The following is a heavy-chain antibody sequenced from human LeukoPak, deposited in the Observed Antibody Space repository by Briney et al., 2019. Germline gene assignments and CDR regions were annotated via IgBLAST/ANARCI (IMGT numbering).Heavy chain of an antibody. CDR3: ARSAEWLPYAFDI. V-gene: IGHV4-59*01. J-gene: IGHJ3*02. CDR2: MHNSGSS. Sequence: SETLSLSCTVSGASTSHFYWNWIRQPPGKGLEWIGYMHNSGSSKHSPSLKSRVTISIDTSKNQFSLQLTSVTAADTAMYFCARSAEWLPYAFDIWGQGTMVSVSS. CDR1: GASTSHFY. D-gene: IGHD5-12*01.